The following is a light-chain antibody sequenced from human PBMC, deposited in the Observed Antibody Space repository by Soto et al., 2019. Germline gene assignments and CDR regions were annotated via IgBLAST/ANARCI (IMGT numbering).Light chain of an antibody. CDR1: QGISNY. V-gene: IGKV1-27*01. J-gene: IGKJ3*01. Sequence: DIQMTQSPSSLSASVGDRVTITCRASQGISNYLAWYQQKPGKVPKLLIYAASTLQSGVPSRFSGSGSGTDFPLTISSLQPEDVATYYCQKYNSAPPFTFGPGTKVDIK. CDR2: AAS. CDR3: QKYNSAPPFT.